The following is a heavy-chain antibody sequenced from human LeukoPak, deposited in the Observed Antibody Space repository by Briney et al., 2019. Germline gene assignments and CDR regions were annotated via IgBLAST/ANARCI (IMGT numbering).Heavy chain of an antibody. J-gene: IGHJ4*02. V-gene: IGHV3-48*01. CDR1: GFIFSSYG. Sequence: PGGSLRLSCAASGFIFSSYGMNWVRQAPGKGLEWVSYIDSSSSTIYYADSVKGRFTISRDNAKNSLYLQMSSLRAEDTAVYYCARDVSSTSAYDYWGQGTLVTVSS. D-gene: IGHD2-2*01. CDR2: IDSSSSTI. CDR3: ARDVSSTSAYDY.